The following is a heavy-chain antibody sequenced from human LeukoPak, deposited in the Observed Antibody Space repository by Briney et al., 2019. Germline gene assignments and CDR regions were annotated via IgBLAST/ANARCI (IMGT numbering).Heavy chain of an antibody. CDR2: LSGDSAYV. CDR1: GFTFNNNA. CDR3: AKNYRPGKVCYDH. J-gene: IGHJ4*02. V-gene: IGHV3-23*01. Sequence: GGSLRLSCAASGFTFNNNAMTWVRQAPGKGLEWVSALSGDSAYVYYADSVKGRFTTSRDNSRNTLYLQMNSLRAEDTAVYYCAKNYRPGKVCYDHWGQGTLVTVSS. D-gene: IGHD1-14*01.